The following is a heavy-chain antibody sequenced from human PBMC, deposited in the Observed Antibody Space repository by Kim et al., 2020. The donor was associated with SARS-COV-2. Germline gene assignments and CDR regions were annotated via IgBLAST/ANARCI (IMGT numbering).Heavy chain of an antibody. Sequence: GGSLRLSCAASGFTFSSYIVHWVRQAPAKGLEWVAVTSYDGCDKYYADSVKGRFIISRDNSNNTPSLQMISLTAEATAVYYCARPSRGGWRSPNFWGQGT. CDR3: ARPSRGGWRSPNF. D-gene: IGHD6-19*01. J-gene: IGHJ4*02. CDR2: TSYDGCDK. V-gene: IGHV3-30*04. CDR1: GFTFSSYI.